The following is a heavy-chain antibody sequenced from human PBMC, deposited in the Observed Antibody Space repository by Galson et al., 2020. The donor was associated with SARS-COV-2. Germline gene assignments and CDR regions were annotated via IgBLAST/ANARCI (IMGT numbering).Heavy chain of an antibody. D-gene: IGHD6-13*01. Sequence: TGGSLRLSCAASGFTFSSYWMSWVRQAPGKGLEWVANIKQDGSEKYYVDSVKGRFTISRDNAKNSLYLQMNSLRAEDTAVYYCARDWGQYAAAAAYYYYGMDVWGQGTTVTVSS. CDR1: GFTFSSYW. V-gene: IGHV3-7*01. J-gene: IGHJ6*02. CDR2: IKQDGSEK. CDR3: ARDWGQYAAAAAYYYYGMDV.